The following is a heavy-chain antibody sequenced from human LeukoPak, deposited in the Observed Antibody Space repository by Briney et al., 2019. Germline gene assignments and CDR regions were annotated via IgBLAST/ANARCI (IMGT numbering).Heavy chain of an antibody. J-gene: IGHJ4*02. CDR1: GFTFSSYS. CDR2: ISGSGGST. D-gene: IGHD5-18*01. V-gene: IGHV3-23*01. Sequence: GGSLRLSCAASGFTFSSYSMNWVRQAPGKGLEWVSAISGSGGSTYYADSVKGRFTISRDNSKNTLYLQMNSLRAEDTAVYYCAKRDSYGSYFDYWGQGTLVTVSS. CDR3: AKRDSYGSYFDY.